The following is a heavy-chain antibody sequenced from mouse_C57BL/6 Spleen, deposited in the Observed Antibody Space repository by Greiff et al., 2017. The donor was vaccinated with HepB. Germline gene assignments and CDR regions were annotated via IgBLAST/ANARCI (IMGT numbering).Heavy chain of an antibody. CDR3: ARSGDDYDEAWFAY. CDR2: IYPGDGDT. Sequence: VQLQQSGPELVKPGASVKISCKASGYAFSSSWMNWVKQRPGKGLEWIGRIYPGDGDTNYNGKFKGKATLTADKSSITAYMQLSSLTAEDSAVYFCARSGDDYDEAWFAYWGQGTLVTVSA. D-gene: IGHD2-4*01. J-gene: IGHJ3*01. V-gene: IGHV1-82*01. CDR1: GYAFSSSW.